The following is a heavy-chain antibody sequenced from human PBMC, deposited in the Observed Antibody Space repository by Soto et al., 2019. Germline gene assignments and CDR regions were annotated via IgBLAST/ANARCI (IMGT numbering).Heavy chain of an antibody. CDR1: GYTLTSYA. Sequence: GASVKVSCKASGYTLTSYAMNWVRQAPGQGLEWMGWINTNTGNPTYAQGFTGRFVFSLDTSVSTAYLQICSLKAEDTAVYYCAREYCGGDCYSNWFDPWGQGTLVTVSS. V-gene: IGHV7-4-1*01. J-gene: IGHJ5*02. CDR3: AREYCGGDCYSNWFDP. CDR2: INTNTGNP. D-gene: IGHD2-21*02.